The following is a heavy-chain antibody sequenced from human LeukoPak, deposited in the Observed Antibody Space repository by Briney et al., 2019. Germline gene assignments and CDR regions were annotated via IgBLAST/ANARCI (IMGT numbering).Heavy chain of an antibody. D-gene: IGHD1-26*01. CDR1: GGSFSGYY. V-gene: IGHV4-34*01. CDR2: IYHSGST. Sequence: SETLSLTCAVYGGSFSGYYWSWIRQPPGKGLEWIGEIYHSGSTNYNPSLKSRVTISVDKSKNQFSLKLSSVTAADTAVYYCARGGLSGSSVDYWGQGTLVTVST. J-gene: IGHJ4*02. CDR3: ARGGLSGSSVDY.